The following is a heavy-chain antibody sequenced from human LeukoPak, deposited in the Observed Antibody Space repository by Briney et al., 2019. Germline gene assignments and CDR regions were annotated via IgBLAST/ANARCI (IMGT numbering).Heavy chain of an antibody. J-gene: IGHJ4*02. CDR1: GGTFSSYA. CDR3: ARGGDEDYFDY. V-gene: IGHV1-69*04. Sequence: ASVKVSCKASGGTFSSYAISWVRQAPGQGLEWMGRIIPILGIANYAQKFQGRVTITADKSTSTAYMELSSLRSGDTAVYYCARGGDEDYFDYWGQGTLVTVSS. D-gene: IGHD3-16*01. CDR2: IIPILGIA.